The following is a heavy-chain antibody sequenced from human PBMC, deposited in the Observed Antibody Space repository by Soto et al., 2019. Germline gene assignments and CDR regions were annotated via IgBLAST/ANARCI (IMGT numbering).Heavy chain of an antibody. CDR1: GGSISSGGYY. D-gene: IGHD2-8*02. J-gene: IGHJ5*02. V-gene: IGHV4-31*03. Sequence: QVQLQESGPGLVKPSQTLSLTCTVSGGSISSGGYYWSWLSQQPGKGLEWIGYIYYSGSTYYNPSLQGRFTLSVDTSKNRFSLKLSSVTAADTAVYYCARWGGVGRWWGGWSDPWGQGTLVTVSS. CDR2: IYYSGST. CDR3: ARWGGVGRWWGGWSDP.